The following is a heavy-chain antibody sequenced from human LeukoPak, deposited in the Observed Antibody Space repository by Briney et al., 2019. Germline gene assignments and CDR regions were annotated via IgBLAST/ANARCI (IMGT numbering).Heavy chain of an antibody. Sequence: GGSLRLSCAASGFTVSSYAMTWVRQAPGKGLEWVSAIGYSAGEAYYADSVKGRFTISNDNSMNPLFLQMSSLRAEDPALYYCAKDDDGHHHGVDHWGQGTLVTVSS. J-gene: IGHJ4*02. CDR3: AKDDDGHHHGVDH. CDR1: GFTVSSYA. D-gene: IGHD4-17*01. CDR2: IGYSAGEA. V-gene: IGHV3-23*01.